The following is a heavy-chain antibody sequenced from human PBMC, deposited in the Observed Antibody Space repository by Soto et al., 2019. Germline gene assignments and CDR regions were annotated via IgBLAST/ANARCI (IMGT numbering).Heavy chain of an antibody. D-gene: IGHD1-26*01. CDR2: INWNSGYR. CDR1: GFIFTDYA. J-gene: IGHJ3*01. CDR3: SKDGNWGAARTGDAFDV. V-gene: IGHV3-9*01. Sequence: GGSLRLSCAGSGFIFTDYAIHWVRQAPGKGLEWVSGINWNSGYRGYADSVKGRFTISRDNAKKSVYLEMNSLRAEDTALYFCSKDGNWGAARTGDAFDVWGHGTMVTVSS.